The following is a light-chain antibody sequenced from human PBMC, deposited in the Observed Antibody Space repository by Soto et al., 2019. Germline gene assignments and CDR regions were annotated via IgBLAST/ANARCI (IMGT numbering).Light chain of an antibody. CDR1: QGISSY. J-gene: IGKJ3*01. V-gene: IGKV1-9*01. Sequence: DIQLTQSPSFLSASVGDRVTITCRASQGISSYLAWYQQKPGKAPKLLIYAASTLQSGVPSRFSRSGSGTEFTLTIRSLQPEDFATYYCQQLNSYPLFGPGTKVDI. CDR2: AAS. CDR3: QQLNSYPL.